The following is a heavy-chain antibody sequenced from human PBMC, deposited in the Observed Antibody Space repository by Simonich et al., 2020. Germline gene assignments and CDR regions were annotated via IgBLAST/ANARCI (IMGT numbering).Heavy chain of an antibody. Sequence: QVQLVQSGAEVKKPGASVKVSCKASGYTFTGYYMHWERQAPVQGLEGMGWTNPNSGGTNYAQKLQGRVTMTRDTSISTAYMELSRLRSDDTAVYYCARSHIAAAGTGYFQHWGQGTLVTVSS. J-gene: IGHJ1*01. D-gene: IGHD6-13*01. CDR2: TNPNSGGT. V-gene: IGHV1-2*02. CDR3: ARSHIAAAGTGYFQH. CDR1: GYTFTGYY.